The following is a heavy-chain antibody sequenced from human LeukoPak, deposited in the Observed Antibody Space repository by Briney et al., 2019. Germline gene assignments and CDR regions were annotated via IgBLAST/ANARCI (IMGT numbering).Heavy chain of an antibody. CDR2: IRYDGSNK. D-gene: IGHD1-1*01. J-gene: IGHJ4*02. Sequence: GGSLRLSCAASGFTFSNAWMSWVRQAPGKGLEWVAFIRYDGSNKYYADSVKGRFTISRDNSKNTLYLQMNSLRAEDTAVYYCAKERGNWNDPFDYWGQGTLVTVSS. CDR1: GFTFSNAW. CDR3: AKERGNWNDPFDY. V-gene: IGHV3-30*02.